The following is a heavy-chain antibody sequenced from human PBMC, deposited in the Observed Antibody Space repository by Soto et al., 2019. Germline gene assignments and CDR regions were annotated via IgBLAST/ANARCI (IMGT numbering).Heavy chain of an antibody. CDR2: INHSGST. V-gene: IGHV4-34*01. Sequence: LSLTCAVYGGSFSGYYWSWIRQPPGKGLEWIGEINHSGSTNYNPSLKSRVTISVDTSKNQFSLKLSSVTAADTAVYYCAGRLLWFGDLLVYYYGMDVWGQGTTVTVSS. CDR1: GGSFSGYY. D-gene: IGHD3-10*01. J-gene: IGHJ6*02. CDR3: AGRLLWFGDLLVYYYGMDV.